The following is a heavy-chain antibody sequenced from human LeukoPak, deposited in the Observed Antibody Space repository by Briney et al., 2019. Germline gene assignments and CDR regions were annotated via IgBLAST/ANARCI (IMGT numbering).Heavy chain of an antibody. CDR1: GGSISSYY. J-gene: IGHJ3*02. CDR2: IYYNGST. V-gene: IGHV4-59*01. CDR3: ARDDRGKDAFDI. D-gene: IGHD3-16*01. Sequence: SETLSLTCTVSGGSISSYYWSWIRQPPGKGLEWIGYIYYNGSTNYNPSLKSRVTISVDTSKNQFSLKLSSVTAADTAVYYCARDDRGKDAFDIWGQGTMVTVSS.